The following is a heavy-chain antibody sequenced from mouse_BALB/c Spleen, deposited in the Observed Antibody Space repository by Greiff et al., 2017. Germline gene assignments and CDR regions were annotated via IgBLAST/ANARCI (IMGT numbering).Heavy chain of an antibody. J-gene: IGHJ4*01. D-gene: IGHD1-1*01. V-gene: IGHV1S81*02. Sequence: QVQLKESGAELVKPGASVKLSCKASGYTFTSYYMYWVKQRPGQGLEWIGEINPSNGGTNFNEKFKSKATLTVDKSSSTAYMQLSSLTSEDSAVYYCTRSSTVVPYYYAMDYWGQGTSVTVSS. CDR2: INPSNGGT. CDR3: TRSSTVVPYYYAMDY. CDR1: GYTFTSYY.